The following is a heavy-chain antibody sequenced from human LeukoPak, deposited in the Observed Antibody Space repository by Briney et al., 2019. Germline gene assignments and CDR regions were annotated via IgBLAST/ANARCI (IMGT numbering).Heavy chain of an antibody. CDR2: IYSGGST. D-gene: IGHD3-22*01. Sequence: GGSLRLSCAASGFTVSSNYMSWVRQAPGKGLEWVSVIYSGGSTYYADSVKGRFTISRDNSKNTLYLQMNSLRAEDTAVYYCARPSRYYDSSENWGQGTLVIVSS. CDR3: ARPSRYYDSSEN. CDR1: GFTVSSNY. V-gene: IGHV3-66*04. J-gene: IGHJ4*02.